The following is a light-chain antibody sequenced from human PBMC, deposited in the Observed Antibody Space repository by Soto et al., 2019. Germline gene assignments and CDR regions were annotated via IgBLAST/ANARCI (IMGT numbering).Light chain of an antibody. CDR3: HQYDDGPYT. Sequence: IVMTQSPATLSLSPGERATLSCRASQSVSSNVAWYPQITGQPPRILLYGASTRDTGIPVRFSGSGSWTEFTLPLSRLQSEDFEVDYCHQYDDGPYTFGQGTKVEI. V-gene: IGKV3-15*01. CDR1: QSVSSN. J-gene: IGKJ2*01. CDR2: GAS.